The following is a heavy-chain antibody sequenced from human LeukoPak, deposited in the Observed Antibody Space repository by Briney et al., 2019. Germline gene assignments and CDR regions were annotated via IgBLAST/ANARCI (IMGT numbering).Heavy chain of an antibody. CDR3: ARHDYDSSGYFVY. CDR1: GGSISSSSYY. J-gene: IGHJ4*02. CDR2: IYHSGST. D-gene: IGHD3-22*01. V-gene: IGHV4-39*01. Sequence: SETRSLTCTVSGGSISSSSYYWGRLRQPPVKGLEGFGSIYHSGSTYYNPSLKSRVTISVGTSKNQFSLKLSSVTAADTAVHYCARHDYDSSGYFVYWGQGTLVTVSS.